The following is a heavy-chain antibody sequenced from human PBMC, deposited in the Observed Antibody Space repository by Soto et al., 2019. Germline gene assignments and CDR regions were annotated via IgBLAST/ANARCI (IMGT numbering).Heavy chain of an antibody. J-gene: IGHJ5*02. Sequence: ASVKVSCKTSGYTFSNYGITWVRQAPGQPLEWLGWISLYSDGTNYAQKFRGRVSMTTDTSTTTAYMELRSLRSDDTAVYYCARVVPGAEAWFGPWGQGTLVTVSS. CDR2: ISLYSDGT. D-gene: IGHD2-2*01. CDR1: GYTFSNYG. CDR3: ARVVPGAEAWFGP. V-gene: IGHV1-18*01.